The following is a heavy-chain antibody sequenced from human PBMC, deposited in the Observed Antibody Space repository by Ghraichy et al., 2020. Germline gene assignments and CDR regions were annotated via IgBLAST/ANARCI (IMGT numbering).Heavy chain of an antibody. J-gene: IGHJ2*01. CDR1: GFTFSRYA. CDR3: AKAAGDQWFFDV. V-gene: IGHV3-23*01. D-gene: IGHD7-27*01. Sequence: GGSLRLSCEASGFTFSRYAMSWVRQAPGKGLEWISGISGSGGTIYYADSVKGRFTISRDKSRNTVDLQMSSLGAEDTAMYYCAKAAGDQWFFDVWGRGTLVTVSS. CDR2: ISGSGGTI.